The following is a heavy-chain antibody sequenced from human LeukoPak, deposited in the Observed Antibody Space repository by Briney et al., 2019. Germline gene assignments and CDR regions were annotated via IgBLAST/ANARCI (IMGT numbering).Heavy chain of an antibody. V-gene: IGHV4-4*07. D-gene: IGHD2-2*01. CDR1: GRSISSYY. CDR3: ARSVGYCSSASCYVNWFDP. J-gene: IGHJ5*02. Sequence: SETLSLTCTVSGRSISSYYWSWIRPTAGKGLEWIGRIYASGGTNYNPSLKSRLTISVDKSKNQFSLRLSSVTAADTAVYYCARSVGYCSSASCYVNWFDPWGQGTLVTVSS. CDR2: IYASGGT.